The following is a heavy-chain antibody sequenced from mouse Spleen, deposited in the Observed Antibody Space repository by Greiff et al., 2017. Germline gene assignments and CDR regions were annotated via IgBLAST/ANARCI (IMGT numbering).Heavy chain of an antibody. J-gene: IGHJ4*01. Sequence: QVQLQQSGPGLVQPSQSLSITCTVSGFSLTSYGVHWVRQSPGKGLEWLGVIWSGGSTDYNAAFISRLSISKDNSKSQVFFKMNSLQADDTAIYYCARTPSYYYGSSWGYAMDYWGQGTSVTVSS. CDR3: ARTPSYYYGSSWGYAMDY. CDR2: IWSGGST. D-gene: IGHD1-1*01. V-gene: IGHV2-2*01. CDR1: GFSLTSYG.